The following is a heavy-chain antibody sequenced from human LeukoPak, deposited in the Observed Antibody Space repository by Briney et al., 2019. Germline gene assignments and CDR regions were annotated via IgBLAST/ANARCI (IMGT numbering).Heavy chain of an antibody. CDR1: GGSFSGYY. CDR2: INHSGST. D-gene: IGHD4-11*01. V-gene: IGHV4-34*01. J-gene: IGHJ6*02. CDR3: ARVQWYPYSNYYYGMDV. Sequence: PSETLSLTCAVYGGSFSGYYWSWIRQPPGKGLEWIGEINHSGSTNYNPSLKSRVTISVDTSKNQFSLKLSSVTAADMAVYYCARVQWYPYSNYYYGMDVWGQGTTVTVSS.